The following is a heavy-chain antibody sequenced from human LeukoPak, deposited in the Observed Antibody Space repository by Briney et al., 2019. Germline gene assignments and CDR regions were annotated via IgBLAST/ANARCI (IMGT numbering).Heavy chain of an antibody. Sequence: GGSLRLSCAASGFTFIAYTMDWVRQAPGRGLEWVSSIKGSDNYIYNADSVAGRFTVSTDDAQNSIYLQMNSLRVEDTAIYYCARSRGMSMNDKNLLYWGQGSLVTVSS. J-gene: IGHJ4*02. CDR2: IKGSDNYI. V-gene: IGHV3-21*06. CDR1: GFTFIAYT. D-gene: IGHD3-10*01. CDR3: ARSRGMSMNDKNLLY.